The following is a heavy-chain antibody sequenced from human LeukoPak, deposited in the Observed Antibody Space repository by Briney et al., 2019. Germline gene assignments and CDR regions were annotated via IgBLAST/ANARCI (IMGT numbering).Heavy chain of an antibody. CDR3: ATSVGTEYFQH. J-gene: IGHJ1*01. CDR1: GYSFTSYW. CDR2: IDPSDSYT. Sequence: GESLRISCKGSGYSFTSYWISWVRQMPGKGLEWMGRIDPSDSYTNYSPSFQGHVTISADKSITTAYLQWRSLKASDTAMFYCATSVGTEYFQHWGQGTLVTVSS. V-gene: IGHV5-10-1*01.